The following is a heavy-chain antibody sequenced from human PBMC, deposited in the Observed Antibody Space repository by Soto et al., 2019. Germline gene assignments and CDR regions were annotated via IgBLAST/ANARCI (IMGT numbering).Heavy chain of an antibody. Sequence: GGSLRLSCAASGFTFSSHWMSWVRQAPGKGLEWVANIRQDGNEKHYVGSVKGRFTISRDNAKNSLYLQMNSLRAEDTAVYYCASHGLYQLVHPTLGDYWGQGTLVTVSS. CDR2: IRQDGNEK. J-gene: IGHJ4*02. D-gene: IGHD2-2*02. V-gene: IGHV3-7*01. CDR3: ASHGLYQLVHPTLGDY. CDR1: GFTFSSHW.